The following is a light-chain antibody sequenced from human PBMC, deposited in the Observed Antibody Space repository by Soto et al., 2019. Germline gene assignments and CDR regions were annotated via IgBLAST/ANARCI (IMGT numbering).Light chain of an antibody. Sequence: EIVLSQSPGTLSLSPGERATLSCRASQSVSNSYLAWYQQTPGQAPRLLIYGASSRATGIPDRFSGSGSGTDFTLTISRLEPEDLAVYYCQQYGNSPTWSFGQGTKVEIK. CDR2: GAS. CDR1: QSVSNSY. V-gene: IGKV3-20*01. J-gene: IGKJ1*01. CDR3: QQYGNSPTWS.